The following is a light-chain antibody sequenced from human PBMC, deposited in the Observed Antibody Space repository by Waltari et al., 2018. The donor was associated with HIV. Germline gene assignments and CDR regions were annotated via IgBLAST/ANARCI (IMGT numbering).Light chain of an antibody. V-gene: IGLV3-25*03. CDR2: KDS. Sequence: SYELTQPPSVSVSPGQKARTTCSGDALPNQYAYWYQRKPGQAPVLVIYKDSERPSGIPERFSGSSSGTTVTLTISGVQAEDEADYYCQSADSSGTYVLFGGGTKLTVL. J-gene: IGLJ2*01. CDR3: QSADSSGTYVL. CDR1: ALPNQY.